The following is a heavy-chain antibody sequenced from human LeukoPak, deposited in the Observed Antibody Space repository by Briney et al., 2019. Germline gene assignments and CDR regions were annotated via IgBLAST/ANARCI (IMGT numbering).Heavy chain of an antibody. Sequence: GGSLRLSCAASGFTFSSYAMHWVRQAPGKGLGWVSVVSASGGTTYYADSVKGRFTTSRDNSKDTLYLQMNSLRAEDTAIYYCAPHLNGTPEANFDYWGQETLVTVSS. CDR3: APHLNGTPEANFDY. J-gene: IGHJ4*02. V-gene: IGHV3-23*01. D-gene: IGHD5-12*01. CDR2: VSASGGTT. CDR1: GFTFSSYA.